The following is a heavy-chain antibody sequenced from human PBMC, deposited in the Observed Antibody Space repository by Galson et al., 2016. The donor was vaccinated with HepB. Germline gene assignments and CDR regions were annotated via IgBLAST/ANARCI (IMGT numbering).Heavy chain of an antibody. Sequence: SVKVSCKASGYTFTTYDINWVRQASGRGLEWMGWMNPNSGNTGYAQKFQGRVTMTRNTSISTAYMELSSLRSEDTAVYYCTRDVARAPEGEWFDPWGQGTLVTVSS. D-gene: IGHD1-26*01. CDR1: GYTFTTYD. J-gene: IGHJ5*02. V-gene: IGHV1-8*01. CDR2: MNPNSGNT. CDR3: TRDVARAPEGEWFDP.